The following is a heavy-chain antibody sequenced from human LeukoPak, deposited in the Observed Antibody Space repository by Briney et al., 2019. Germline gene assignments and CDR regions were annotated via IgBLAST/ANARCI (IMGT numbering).Heavy chain of an antibody. J-gene: IGHJ1*01. D-gene: IGHD4-23*01. V-gene: IGHV4-34*01. CDR1: GGSLSEYY. Sequence: SETLSLTCAVYGGSLSEYYWTWVRQAPGKGVEWIGEINHGGSTNYNPSLKSRVPISVDTSKNQFSLKLSSVTAADTAVYYCARYLDYGGNSRVFQHWGQGTLVTVSS. CDR3: ARYLDYGGNSRVFQH. CDR2: INHGGST.